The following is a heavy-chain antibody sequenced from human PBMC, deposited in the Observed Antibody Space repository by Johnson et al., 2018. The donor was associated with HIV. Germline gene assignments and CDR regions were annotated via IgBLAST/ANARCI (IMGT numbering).Heavy chain of an antibody. V-gene: IGHV3-30*18. D-gene: IGHD3-16*01. J-gene: IGHJ3*02. CDR2: ISYDGSNK. CDR3: AKGLGGAFDI. Sequence: QVQLVESGGGLVQPGRSLRLSCAASGFTFSSYGMHWVRQAPGKGLEWVAVISYDGSNKYYADSVKGRFTISRDNSKNTLYLQMNSLRAEDTAVYYCAKGLGGAFDIWGQGTMVTVSS. CDR1: GFTFSSYG.